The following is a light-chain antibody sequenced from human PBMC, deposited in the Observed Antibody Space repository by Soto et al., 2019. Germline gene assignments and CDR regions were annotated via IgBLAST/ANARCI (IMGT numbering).Light chain of an antibody. J-gene: IGLJ2*01. CDR2: DVS. V-gene: IGLV2-14*01. CDR1: SSDVGGYNY. CDR3: SSYTTSGSLV. Sequence: QSALTQPASVSGSPGQSITISCTGTSSDVGGYNYVSWYQQHPGKAPKLMIYDVSNRPSGVSNRFSGSKSGNTPSLTISGLQAEDKADYYCSSYTTSGSLVFGGGTKLTVL.